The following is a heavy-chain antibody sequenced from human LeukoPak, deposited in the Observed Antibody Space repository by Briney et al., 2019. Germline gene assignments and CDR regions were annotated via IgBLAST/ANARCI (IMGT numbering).Heavy chain of an antibody. CDR2: VSHDGNNK. V-gene: IGHV3-30*03. CDR3: TRERDLSLYYFAY. J-gene: IGHJ4*02. CDR1: GFTFDTYG. Sequence: GRSLTLSCAASGFTFDTYGMHWVRQAPGKGLEWVAVVSHDGNNKYYANSVKGRFTISRDNSKNTLYLQMNSLRAEDTAVYYCTRERDLSLYYFAYWGQGTLVTVSS.